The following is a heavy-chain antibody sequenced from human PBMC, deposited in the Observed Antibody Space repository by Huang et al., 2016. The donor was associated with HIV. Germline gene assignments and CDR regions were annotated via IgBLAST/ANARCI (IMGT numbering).Heavy chain of an antibody. CDR3: ATVDYYDTSGPQRGYFDN. Sequence: QVQLVQSGAEVKKPGALVKVPCKATGGSFRNFAIGWVRQAAGPGLEWMGGIIPNLDKANYAQKFQGRVAMVAEESTSTAYMELGSLRSEDTAVYYCATVDYYDTSGPQRGYFDNWGQGTLVTVSS. V-gene: IGHV1-69*01. CDR1: GGSFRNFA. J-gene: IGHJ4*03. CDR2: IIPNLDKA. D-gene: IGHD3-22*01.